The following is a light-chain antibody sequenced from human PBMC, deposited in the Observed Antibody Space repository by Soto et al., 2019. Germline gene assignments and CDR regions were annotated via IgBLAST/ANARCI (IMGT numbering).Light chain of an antibody. Sequence: GDRVTITCRASQSISGWLAWYQQKPGKAPKLLIYAASSLQSGVPSRFSGSGSGTDFTLTISRLEPEDFAVYYCQQYGSSGTFGQGTKVDIK. CDR2: AAS. CDR3: QQYGSSGT. CDR1: QSISGW. J-gene: IGKJ1*01. V-gene: IGKV1-5*01.